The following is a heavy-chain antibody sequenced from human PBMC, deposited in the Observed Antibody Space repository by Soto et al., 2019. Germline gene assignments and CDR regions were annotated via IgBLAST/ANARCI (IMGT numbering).Heavy chain of an antibody. CDR2: ISGSGGST. CDR3: AKALPDIWSGYYTDLGENFDY. V-gene: IGHV3-23*01. CDR1: GFTFGSFA. D-gene: IGHD3-3*01. J-gene: IGHJ4*02. Sequence: RGSLRLSCAASGFTFGSFAMSWVRQAPGRGLEWVSAISGSGGSTYYADSVKGRFTISRDNSKNTLYLQMNSLRAEETAVYYRAKALPDIWSGYYTDLGENFDYWGQGTLVTVSS.